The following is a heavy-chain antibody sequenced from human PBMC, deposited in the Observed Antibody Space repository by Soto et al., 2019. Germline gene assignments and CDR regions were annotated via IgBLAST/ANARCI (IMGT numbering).Heavy chain of an antibody. D-gene: IGHD5-12*01. CDR3: AGGSRRDGYNRNGMDV. V-gene: IGHV4-31*03. CDR1: GGSISSGGYY. J-gene: IGHJ6*02. CDR2: IYYSGST. Sequence: QVQLQESGPGLVKPSQTLSLTCTVSGGSISSGGYYWSWIRQHPGKGLEWIGYIYYSGSTYYNQSLKSRVTISVDTSKNQFSLKLSSVTAADTAVYYCAGGSRRDGYNRNGMDVWGQGTTVTVSS.